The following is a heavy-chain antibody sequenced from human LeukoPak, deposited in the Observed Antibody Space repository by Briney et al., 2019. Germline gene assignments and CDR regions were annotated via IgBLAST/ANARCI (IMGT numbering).Heavy chain of an antibody. Sequence: SETLSLTCTVSGGSISSYYWSWIRQPPGKGLEWIGYIYYSGSTNYNPSLKSRVTISVDTSKNQFSLKLSSVTAADTAVYYCARGTPGFYYFDYWGQGTLVTVSS. CDR3: ARGTPGFYYFDY. D-gene: IGHD3-3*01. J-gene: IGHJ4*02. CDR2: IYYSGST. V-gene: IGHV4-59*01. CDR1: GGSISSYY.